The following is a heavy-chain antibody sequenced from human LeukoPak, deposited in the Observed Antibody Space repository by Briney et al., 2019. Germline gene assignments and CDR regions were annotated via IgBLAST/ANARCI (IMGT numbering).Heavy chain of an antibody. D-gene: IGHD3-10*01. V-gene: IGHV3-74*01. CDR1: GFTCSSYW. J-gene: IGHJ4*02. Sequence: PGGSLILSCAASGFTCSSYWMHWVRQAPGKVLVWVSRINSDGSSTSYADSVKGRFTISRDNAKNTRYLQMNSLRAEDTAVYYCARALEVRSYWGQGTLVTVSS. CDR3: ARALEVRSY. CDR2: INSDGSST.